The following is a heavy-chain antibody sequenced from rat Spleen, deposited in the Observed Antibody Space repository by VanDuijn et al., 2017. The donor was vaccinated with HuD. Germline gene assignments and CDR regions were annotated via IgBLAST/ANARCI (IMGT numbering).Heavy chain of an antibody. D-gene: IGHD1-6*01. Sequence: EVQLVESGGGLVQPGRSLKLSCAASGFTFSDYYMAWIRQAPGKGLEWVSSISNAAGKVYYPDSVKGRFTISRDTVQNILYLQMNSPRSEDTAAYYCATYSDYATSPFGYWGRGALVTVSS. V-gene: IGHV5-20*01. CDR3: ATYSDYATSPFGY. J-gene: IGHJ3*01. CDR1: GFTFSDYY. CDR2: ISNAAGKV.